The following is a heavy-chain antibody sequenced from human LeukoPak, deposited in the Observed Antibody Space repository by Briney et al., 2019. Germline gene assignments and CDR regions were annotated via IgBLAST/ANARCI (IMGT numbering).Heavy chain of an antibody. CDR1: GFTFSSYG. J-gene: IGHJ4*02. V-gene: IGHV3-30*02. CDR3: AKDHYPYCSGGSCYVDY. Sequence: GGSLRLSCAASGFTFSSYGMHWVRQAPGKGLEWVAFIRYDGSNKYYADSVKGRFTISRDNSKNTLYLQMNSLRAEDTAVYYCAKDHYPYCSGGSCYVDYWGQGTLVTVSS. CDR2: IRYDGSNK. D-gene: IGHD2-15*01.